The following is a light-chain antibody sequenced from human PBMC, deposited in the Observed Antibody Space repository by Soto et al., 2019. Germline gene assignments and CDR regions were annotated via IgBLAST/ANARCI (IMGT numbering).Light chain of an antibody. CDR1: SGSVSTSYF. J-gene: IGLJ2*01. CDR3: VLYMRSGISV. Sequence: QTVVTQEPSFSVSPGGTATLTCGLSSGSVSTSYFPSWYQQTPGQAPRTLIYNTNTRSSGVPDRFSGSILGNKAALTITGAQADDESDYYCVLYMRSGISVFGGGTKLTVL. CDR2: NTN. V-gene: IGLV8-61*01.